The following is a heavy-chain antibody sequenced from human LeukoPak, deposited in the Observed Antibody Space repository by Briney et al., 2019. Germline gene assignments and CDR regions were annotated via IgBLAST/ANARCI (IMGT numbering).Heavy chain of an antibody. CDR2: INTDGSIR. J-gene: IGHJ4*02. D-gene: IGHD2/OR15-2a*01. CDR3: VRDFEIVTTPAGITPGDDFDY. V-gene: IGHV3-74*03. Sequence: PGGSLRLSCVASGFTFRSKWMHWVRQAPGKGLVWVARINTDGSIRTYADSVQGRLTISRDNAKNTVDLQMNRLRVEDSAVYYCVRDFEIVTTPAGITPGDDFDYWGQGVLVSVS. CDR1: GFTFRSKW.